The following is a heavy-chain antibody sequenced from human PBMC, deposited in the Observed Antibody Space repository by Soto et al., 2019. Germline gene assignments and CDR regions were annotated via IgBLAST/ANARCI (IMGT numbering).Heavy chain of an antibody. CDR2: IKQDGSEK. Sequence: GGSLRLSCAASGFTFSSYWMSWVRQAPGKGLEWVANIKQDGSEKYYVDSGKGRITISRDNANNSLYLQMNSLRAEDTAVYYCARVRDILTGYYYYYGMDVWGQGTTVTVSS. CDR1: GFTFSSYW. V-gene: IGHV3-7*01. J-gene: IGHJ6*02. D-gene: IGHD3-9*01. CDR3: ARVRDILTGYYYYYGMDV.